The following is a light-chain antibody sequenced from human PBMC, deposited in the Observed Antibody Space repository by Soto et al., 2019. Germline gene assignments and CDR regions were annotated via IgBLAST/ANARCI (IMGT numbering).Light chain of an antibody. J-gene: IGLJ1*01. CDR2: EVN. CDR3: TSYAGGNNV. CDR1: SSDVGGYNY. V-gene: IGLV2-8*01. Sequence: QSALTQPPSASGSPGQSVTISCTGTSSDVGGYNYVSWYQQYPDKVPKLMIYEVNKRPSGVPDRFSGSKSGNTASLTISGLQADDEADNYCTSYAGGNNVFGTGTKLTVL.